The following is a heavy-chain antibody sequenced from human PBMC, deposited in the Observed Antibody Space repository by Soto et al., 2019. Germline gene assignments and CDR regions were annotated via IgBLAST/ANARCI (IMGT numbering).Heavy chain of an antibody. V-gene: IGHV5-51*01. Sequence: ESLKISCKGSGYSFTSYWIGWVRQMPGKGLEWMGIIYPGDSDTRYSPSFQGQVTISADKSISTAYLQWSSLKASDTAMYYCARHVDTAMVTPQDAFDIWGQGTMVTVSS. J-gene: IGHJ3*02. CDR1: GYSFTSYW. CDR2: IYPGDSDT. D-gene: IGHD5-18*01. CDR3: ARHVDTAMVTPQDAFDI.